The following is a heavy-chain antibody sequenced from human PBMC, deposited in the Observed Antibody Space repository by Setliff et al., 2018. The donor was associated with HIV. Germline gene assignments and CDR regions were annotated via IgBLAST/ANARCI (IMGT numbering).Heavy chain of an antibody. CDR3: ARLNVEMFVVMAATPGWFGP. J-gene: IGHJ5*02. CDR1: GDSISSDAYY. CDR2: ISYSGGS. D-gene: IGHD2-15*01. V-gene: IGHV4-31*03. Sequence: PSETLSLTCTVSGDSISSDAYYWSWIRQHPEKGLEWVGYISYSGGSYYNPSLKSRISISMDTSKYQFSLKLKSVTAADTAVYYCARLNVEMFVVMAATPGWFGPWGQGILVTVSS.